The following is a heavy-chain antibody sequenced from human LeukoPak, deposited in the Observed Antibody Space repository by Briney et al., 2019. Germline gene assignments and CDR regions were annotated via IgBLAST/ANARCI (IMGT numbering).Heavy chain of an antibody. Sequence: PSETLSLTCTVSGGSISTSSYYWSWIRQPAGKGLEWIGRIYTSGSTNYNPSLKSRVTMSVDTSKNQFSLKLSSVTAADTAVYYCARAVVCSSTSCLPAASEGWFDPWGQGTLVTVSS. CDR1: GGSISTSSYY. J-gene: IGHJ5*02. CDR3: ARAVVCSSTSCLPAASEGWFDP. V-gene: IGHV4-61*02. CDR2: IYTSGST. D-gene: IGHD2-2*01.